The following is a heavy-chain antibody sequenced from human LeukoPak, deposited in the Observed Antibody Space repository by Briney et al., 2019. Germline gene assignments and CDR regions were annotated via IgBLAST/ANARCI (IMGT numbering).Heavy chain of an antibody. CDR2: LSGSGITT. J-gene: IGHJ4*01. D-gene: IGHD6-19*01. Sequence: GGSLRLSCAASGFTFSNSAMSWVRQAPGKGLEWVSTLSGSGITTYYADSVKGRFTISRDNSKNTLYLKMNSLRAEDTAVYYCAKGIYSSGWSYFDYWGHGTLVSVSS. CDR1: GFTFSNSA. V-gene: IGHV3-23*01. CDR3: AKGIYSSGWSYFDY.